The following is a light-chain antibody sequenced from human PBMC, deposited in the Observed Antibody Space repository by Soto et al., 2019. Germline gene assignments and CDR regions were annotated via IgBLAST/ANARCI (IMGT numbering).Light chain of an antibody. CDR1: QTVSSSY. CDR2: GAS. V-gene: IGKV3-20*01. J-gene: IGKJ1*01. Sequence: EIVLTQSPGTLSLSPGERATLSCRASQTVSSSYLAWYQQKPGQAPRLLIYGASSRATGIPDRFSGSGSGTDFTLTISRLDPEDFAVYYCQQYGSSPWTFGQGTKVEI. CDR3: QQYGSSPWT.